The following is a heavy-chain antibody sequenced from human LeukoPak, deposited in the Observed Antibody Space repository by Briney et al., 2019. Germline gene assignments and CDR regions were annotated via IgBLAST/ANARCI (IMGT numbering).Heavy chain of an antibody. V-gene: IGHV4-59*08. CDR2: IYYSGST. CDR3: ASFHGAA. CDR1: GGSISSYY. D-gene: IGHD3-10*01. J-gene: IGHJ5*02. Sequence: PSETLSITCTVSGGSISSYYWSWIRQPPGKGLEWIGYIYYSGSTNYNPSLKSRVTISVDTSKNQFSLKLSSVTAADTAVYYCASFHGAAWGQGTLVTVSS.